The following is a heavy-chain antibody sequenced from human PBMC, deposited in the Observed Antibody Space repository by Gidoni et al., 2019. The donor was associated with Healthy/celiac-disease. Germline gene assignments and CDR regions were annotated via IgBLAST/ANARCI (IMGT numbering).Heavy chain of an antibody. CDR1: GGSISSYY. CDR3: ASGRWERPPYFDY. Sequence: VQLQESGPGLVKPSETLSLTCTVSGGSISSYYWSWIRQPPGKGLEWIGYIYYSGSTNYNPSLKSRVTISVDTSKNQFSLKLSSVTAADTAVYYCASGRWERPPYFDYWGQGTLVTVSS. J-gene: IGHJ4*02. CDR2: IYYSGST. V-gene: IGHV4-59*01. D-gene: IGHD1-26*01.